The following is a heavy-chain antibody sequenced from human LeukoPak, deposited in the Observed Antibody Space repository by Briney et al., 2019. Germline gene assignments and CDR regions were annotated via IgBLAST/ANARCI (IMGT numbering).Heavy chain of an antibody. CDR1: GYTFTSYD. CDR2: MNPNSGNT. CDR3: ARMYSSLSSYYYYGMDV. J-gene: IGHJ6*02. D-gene: IGHD6-13*01. Sequence: ASVKVSCKASGYTFTSYDINWVRQATGQGLEWMGWMNPNSGNTGYAQKFQGRVTMTRNTSISTAYMEPSSLRSEDTAVYYCARMYSSLSSYYYYGMDVWGQGTTVTVSS. V-gene: IGHV1-8*01.